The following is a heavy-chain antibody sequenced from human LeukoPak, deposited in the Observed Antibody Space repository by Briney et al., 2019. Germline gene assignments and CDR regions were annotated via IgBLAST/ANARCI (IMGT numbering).Heavy chain of an antibody. V-gene: IGHV3-15*01. Sequence: GGSLRLSCAASGFTFSNYAMNWVRQAPGKGLEWVGRIKSKTDGGITDYAATVKGRFSISRDDSENTLYVQMNSLKTEDTAVYYCATEEVDAFDIWGQGTMVTVSS. CDR2: IKSKTDGGIT. CDR1: GFTFSNYA. J-gene: IGHJ3*02. CDR3: ATEEVDAFDI.